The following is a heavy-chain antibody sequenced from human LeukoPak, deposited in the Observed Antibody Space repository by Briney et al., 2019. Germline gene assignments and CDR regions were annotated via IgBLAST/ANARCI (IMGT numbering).Heavy chain of an antibody. Sequence: SETLSLTCSVSGGXXSXHYXXWLXXXTGEXXXXIXYXYYSGSTDYNPSLKSRVTISVDTSQNQLSLKLSSVTAADTAVYYCARQGSGGRSFDVWGQGTMVTVSS. V-gene: IGHV4-59*11. CDR1: GGXXSXHY. J-gene: IGHJ3*01. CDR3: ARQGSGGRSFDV. CDR2: XYYSGST. D-gene: IGHD1-26*01.